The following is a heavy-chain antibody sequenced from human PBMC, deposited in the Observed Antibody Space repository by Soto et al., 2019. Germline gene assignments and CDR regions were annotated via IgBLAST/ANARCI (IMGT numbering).Heavy chain of an antibody. CDR1: GGSISSYY. V-gene: IGHV4-59*01. CDR3: ARFGGNCSSTSGYIGPVAY. CDR2: IYYSGST. Sequence: SETLSLTCTVSGGSISSYYWSWILQPPGKGLEWIGYIYYSGSTNYNPSLKSRVTISVDTSKNQFSLKLSSVTAADTAVYYCARFGGNCSSTSGYIGPVAYRGQGTLVTVSS. D-gene: IGHD2-2*02. J-gene: IGHJ4*02.